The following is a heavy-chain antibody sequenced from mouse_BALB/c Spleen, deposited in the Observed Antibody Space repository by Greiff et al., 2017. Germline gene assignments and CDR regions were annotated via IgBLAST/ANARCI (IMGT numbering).Heavy chain of an antibody. J-gene: IGHJ3*01. D-gene: IGHD1-1*01. CDR1: GFTFSSFG. V-gene: IGHV5-17*02. CDR2: ISSGSSTI. Sequence: VQLKESGGGLVQPGGSRKLSCAASGFTFSSFGMHWVRQAPEKGLEWVAYISSGSSTIYYADTVKGRFTISRDNPKNTLFLQMTSLRSEDTAMYYCARGGIYYYGSSPWFAYWGQGTLVTVSA. CDR3: ARGGIYYYGSSPWFAY.